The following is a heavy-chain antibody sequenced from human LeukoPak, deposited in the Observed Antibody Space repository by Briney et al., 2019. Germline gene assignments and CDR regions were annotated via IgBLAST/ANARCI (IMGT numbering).Heavy chain of an antibody. Sequence: GGSLRLTCAASVFTFSSYSMVWVRQAPGKGLEWVSFISTSSSYIHYADSVKGRFTISRDNAKKSLYLEMNSLRAEDTAVYYCARVVDTAMVLYGAFDIWGQGTMVTVSS. V-gene: IGHV3-21*01. J-gene: IGHJ3*02. CDR3: ARVVDTAMVLYGAFDI. CDR1: VFTFSSYS. CDR2: ISTSSSYI. D-gene: IGHD5-18*01.